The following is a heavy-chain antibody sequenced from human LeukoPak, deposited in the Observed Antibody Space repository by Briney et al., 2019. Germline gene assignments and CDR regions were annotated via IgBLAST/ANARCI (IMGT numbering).Heavy chain of an antibody. J-gene: IGHJ4*02. D-gene: IGHD1-7*01. CDR2: MAPNSGNT. CDR1: GYTFTSYD. V-gene: IGHV1-8*01. Sequence: ASVKVSCKASGYTFTSYDINWVRQATGQGLEWMGWMAPNSGNTGYAQRFQGRVTMTRNTSISTAYMELSSLRSDDTAVFYCARANNWNYALGYWGQGTLVTVSS. CDR3: ARANNWNYALGY.